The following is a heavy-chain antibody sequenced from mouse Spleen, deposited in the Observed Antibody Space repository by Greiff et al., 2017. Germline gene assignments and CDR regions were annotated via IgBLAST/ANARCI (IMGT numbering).Heavy chain of an antibody. V-gene: IGHV5-9-3*01. Sequence: EVQVVESGGGLVKLGGSLKLSCAASGFTFSSYAMSWVRQTPEKRLEWVATISSGGGNTYYPDSVKGRFTISRDNAKNTLYLQMSSLKSEDTAMYYCARHPSTMITTKAMDYWGQGTSVTVSS. CDR3: ARHPSTMITTKAMDY. J-gene: IGHJ4*01. CDR2: ISSGGGNT. D-gene: IGHD2-4*01. CDR1: GFTFSSYA.